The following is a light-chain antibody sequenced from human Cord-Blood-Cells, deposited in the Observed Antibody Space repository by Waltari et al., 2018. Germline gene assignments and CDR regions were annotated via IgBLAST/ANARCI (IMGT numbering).Light chain of an antibody. V-gene: IGKV3D-15*01. CDR1: QSVSSN. CDR2: GAS. CDR3: QQYNNWYT. Sequence: EIVLTQSPATLSVSPGERATRSCRASQSVSSNLAWYRQKPGQAPRLLIYGASPRATGIPARFSGSGSGTEFTLTISSLQSEDFAVYYCQQYNNWYTFGQGTKLEIK. J-gene: IGKJ2*01.